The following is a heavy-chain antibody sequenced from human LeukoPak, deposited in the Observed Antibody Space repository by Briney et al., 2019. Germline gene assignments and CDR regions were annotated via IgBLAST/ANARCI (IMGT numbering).Heavy chain of an antibody. J-gene: IGHJ4*02. CDR2: INHRGST. D-gene: IGHD2-15*01. V-gene: IGHV4-34*01. CDR1: GGSFSDYY. CDR3: SGSTYIGLDS. Sequence: SETLSLTCVVYGGSFSDYYWSWIRQPPGKGLEWIGEINHRGSTNYNPSLTSRVTISVDTSKKQFSLRLTSVTAADTAVYYCSGSTYIGLDSWGQGNLVTVSS.